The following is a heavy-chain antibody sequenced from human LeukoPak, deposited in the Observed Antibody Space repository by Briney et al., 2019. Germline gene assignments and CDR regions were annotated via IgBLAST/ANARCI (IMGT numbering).Heavy chain of an antibody. CDR2: ISYSGSTL. Sequence: PGGSLRLSCAASGFTFSDYYMSWIRQAPGKGLEWVSYISYSGSTLYYADSVKGRFTMSRDNAKNSVYLQMSSLRAEDTAVYYCTRDAALVPGKNFWGQGTLVTVSS. V-gene: IGHV3-11*04. D-gene: IGHD6-19*01. J-gene: IGHJ4*02. CDR1: GFTFSDYY. CDR3: TRDAALVPGKNF.